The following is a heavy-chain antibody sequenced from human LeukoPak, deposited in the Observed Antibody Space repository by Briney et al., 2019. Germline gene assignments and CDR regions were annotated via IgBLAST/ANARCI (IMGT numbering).Heavy chain of an antibody. CDR2: MQDTGNN. Sequence: SETLSLTCTVCGGSISTYHWNWIRKSPGKGLEWIGFMQDTGNNNYNPSLRSRVTMFTVTSKNQFSLELSSVTAADTAVYYCARDKEHSYGRYFDFWGQGISVTVSS. V-gene: IGHV4-59*01. CDR1: GGSISTYH. J-gene: IGHJ4*02. CDR3: ARDKEHSYGRYFDF. D-gene: IGHD5-18*01.